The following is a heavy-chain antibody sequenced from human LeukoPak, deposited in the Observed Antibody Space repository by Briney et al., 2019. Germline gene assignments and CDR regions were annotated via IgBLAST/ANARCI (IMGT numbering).Heavy chain of an antibody. D-gene: IGHD1-26*01. CDR2: INPSGGIT. J-gene: IGHJ3*02. V-gene: IGHV1-46*01. CDR3: ARGVGATFDAFDI. CDR1: GYTFTSYY. Sequence: ASVKVSCKASGYTFTSYYMHWVRQAPAQGLEWLGIINPSGGITSYAQKFQGRVTMTRDTSTSTLYMETSSLRSEDTAVYYCARGVGATFDAFDIWGQGTMVTVSS.